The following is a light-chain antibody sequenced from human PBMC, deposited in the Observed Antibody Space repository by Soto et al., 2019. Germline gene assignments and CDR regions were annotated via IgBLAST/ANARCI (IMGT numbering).Light chain of an antibody. Sequence: ALTQPRSVSGSPGQSVTISCTGTSSDVGGYNYVSWYQKHPGKAPRVLIHDVSKRPSGVPDRFSGSKSGNTASLTISGLQAEDEADYYCCSYAGDYIYVFGTGTKVTVL. V-gene: IGLV2-11*02. J-gene: IGLJ1*01. CDR2: DVS. CDR1: SSDVGGYNY. CDR3: CSYAGDYIYV.